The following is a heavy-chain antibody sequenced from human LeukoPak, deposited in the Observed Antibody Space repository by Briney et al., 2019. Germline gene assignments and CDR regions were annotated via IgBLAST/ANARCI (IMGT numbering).Heavy chain of an antibody. D-gene: IGHD4-11*01. CDR3: VRDGYSTAWGYYSDS. J-gene: IGHJ4*02. CDR2: IDSSGGT. Sequence: SETLSLTCTVSVASISNYQWSWIRQTAGRRLEWIGHIDSSGGTYYNPSLKSGVTMSVDTSKNQGFVKLTSVTAADTAVYYCVRDGYSTAWGYYSDSWGQGILVTVSS. CDR1: VASISNYQ. V-gene: IGHV4-4*07.